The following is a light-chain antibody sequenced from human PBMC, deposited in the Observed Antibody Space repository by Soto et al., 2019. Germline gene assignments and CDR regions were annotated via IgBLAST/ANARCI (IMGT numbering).Light chain of an antibody. CDR2: EVS. V-gene: IGLV2-8*01. Sequence: QSVLTQPPSASGSPGQSVTISCTGTSGDVGGYNYVSWYQQHPGKAPKLMIYEVSKRPSGVPDRFSGSKSGNTASLTVSGLQAEDEADYYCSSYAGSNNLVVFGGGTKVTVL. CDR3: SSYAGSNNLVV. CDR1: SGDVGGYNY. J-gene: IGLJ2*01.